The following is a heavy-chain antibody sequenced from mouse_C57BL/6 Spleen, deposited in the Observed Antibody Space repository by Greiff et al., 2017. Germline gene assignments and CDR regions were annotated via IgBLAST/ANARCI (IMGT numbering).Heavy chain of an antibody. CDR3: ARERVTTVVAYYAVGG. D-gene: IGHD1-1*01. CDR2: IHPNSGST. CDR1: GYTFTSYW. J-gene: IGHJ4*01. Sequence: VQLQQPGAELVKPGASVKLSCKASGYTFTSYWMHWVKQRPGQGLEWIGMIHPNSGSTNYNEKFKSKATLTVDKSSSTAYMQLSSLTSEDSAVFYGARERVTTVVAYYAVGGWGQRTSVTVAT. V-gene: IGHV1-64*01.